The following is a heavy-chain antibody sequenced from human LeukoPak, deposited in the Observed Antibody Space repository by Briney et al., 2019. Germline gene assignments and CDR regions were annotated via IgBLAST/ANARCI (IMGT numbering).Heavy chain of an antibody. CDR3: ARSVGGWSPFDY. CDR1: GFPFSSYS. D-gene: IGHD6-19*01. V-gene: IGHV3-48*01. CDR2: ISSSSNTM. J-gene: IGHJ4*02. Sequence: GGSLRLSCAASGFPFSSYSMNWVRQAPGKGLEWISYISSSSNTMYYADSVKGRFTISRDNAKNSLYLQMNSLRAEDTAVYYCARSVGGWSPFDYWGQGTLVTVSS.